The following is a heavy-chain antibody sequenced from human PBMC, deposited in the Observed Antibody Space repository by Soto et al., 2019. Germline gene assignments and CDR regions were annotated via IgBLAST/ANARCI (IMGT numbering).Heavy chain of an antibody. Sequence: SETLSLTCAVYGGSFSGYYWSWIRQPPGKGLEWIGEINHSGSTNYNPSLKSRVTISVDTSKNQFSLKLSSVTAADTAVYYCARLRWIGSTSWSLSWFDPWGQGTLVTVSS. D-gene: IGHD2-2*01. CDR1: GGSFSGYY. CDR3: ARLRWIGSTSWSLSWFDP. J-gene: IGHJ5*02. V-gene: IGHV4-34*01. CDR2: INHSGST.